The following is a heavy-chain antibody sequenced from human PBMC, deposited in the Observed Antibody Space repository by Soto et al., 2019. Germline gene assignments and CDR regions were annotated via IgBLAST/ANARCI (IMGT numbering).Heavy chain of an antibody. J-gene: IGHJ5*02. CDR3: ARGSGWFDP. Sequence: PSETLSLTCTVSGGSMSSGDYYWSWIRQVPGKGLEWIGYIYYSGSSYYNPSLKSRVIISVDTSKNQFSLKLSSVTAADTAVYYCARGSGWFDPWGQGTLVTVSS. CDR2: IYYSGSS. V-gene: IGHV4-30-4*01. CDR1: GGSMSSGDYY.